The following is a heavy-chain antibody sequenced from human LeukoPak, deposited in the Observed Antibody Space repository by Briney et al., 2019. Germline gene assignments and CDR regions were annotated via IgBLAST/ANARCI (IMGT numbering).Heavy chain of an antibody. D-gene: IGHD3-22*01. CDR3: ARHGPHGTTEQSYYYDSSGYLAPFDI. J-gene: IGHJ3*02. V-gene: IGHV4-59*08. CDR1: GGSFSGYY. CDR2: IYYSGST. Sequence: PSETLSLTCAVYGGSFSGYYWSWIRQPPGKGLEWIGYIYYSGSTNYNPSLKSRVTISVDTSKNQFSLKLSSVTAADTAVYYCARHGPHGTTEQSYYYDSSGYLAPFDIWGQGTMVTVSS.